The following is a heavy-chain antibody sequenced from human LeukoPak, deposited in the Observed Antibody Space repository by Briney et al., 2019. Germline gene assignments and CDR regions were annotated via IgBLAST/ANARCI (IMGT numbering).Heavy chain of an antibody. CDR2: ISDGGGS. V-gene: IGHV4-61*01. D-gene: IGHD3-16*01. CDR1: GGSISSGSYY. CDR3: ARSGGVWYFDY. Sequence: PSETLSLTCTVSGGSISSGSYYWSWIRQPPGKGLEWIGYISDGGGSNYNPSLKSRVTISVDTSKNQFSLKLSSVTAADTAVYYCARSGGVWYFDYWGQGTLVTVSS. J-gene: IGHJ4*02.